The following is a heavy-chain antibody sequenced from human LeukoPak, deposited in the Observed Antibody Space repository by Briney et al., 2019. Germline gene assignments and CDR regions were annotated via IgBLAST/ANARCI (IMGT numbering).Heavy chain of an antibody. CDR3: AKHGEAYGDSRTDY. CDR1: GFTFSSYA. Sequence: GGSLRLSCAASGFTFSSYAMSWVRQAPGKGLEWVSSINNSGGRIYYADSVKGRFTISRDNSKNTLYIQMNSLRAEDTAIYYCAKHGEAYGDSRTDYWGLGTLVTVPS. J-gene: IGHJ4*02. CDR2: INNSGGRI. V-gene: IGHV3-23*01. D-gene: IGHD4-17*01.